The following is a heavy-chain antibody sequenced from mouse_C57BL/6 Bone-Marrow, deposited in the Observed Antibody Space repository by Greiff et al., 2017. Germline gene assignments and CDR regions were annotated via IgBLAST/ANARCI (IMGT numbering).Heavy chain of an antibody. CDR1: GFNIKNTY. CDR2: IDPANGNT. Sequence: VHVKQSVAELVRPGASVKLSCTASGFNIKNTYMHWVKQRPEQGLEWIGRIDPANGNTKYAPKFQGKATITADTSSNTAYLQLSSLTSEDTAIYYCVRPIYYYGSSCAMDYWGQGTSVTVSS. V-gene: IGHV14-3*01. CDR3: VRPIYYYGSSCAMDY. J-gene: IGHJ4*01. D-gene: IGHD1-1*01.